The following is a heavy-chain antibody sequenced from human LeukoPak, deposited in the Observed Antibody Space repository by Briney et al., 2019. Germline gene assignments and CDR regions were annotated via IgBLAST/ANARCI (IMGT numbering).Heavy chain of an antibody. V-gene: IGHV4-31*03. J-gene: IGHJ3*02. Sequence: SETLSLTCTVSGGSISSGGYYWSWIRQHPGKGLEWIGYIYYSGSTYYNPSLKSRVTISVHTSKNQFSLKLSSVTAADTAVYYCARGIAAAGSAFDIWGQGTMVTVSS. CDR2: IYYSGST. D-gene: IGHD6-13*01. CDR3: ARGIAAAGSAFDI. CDR1: GGSISSGGYY.